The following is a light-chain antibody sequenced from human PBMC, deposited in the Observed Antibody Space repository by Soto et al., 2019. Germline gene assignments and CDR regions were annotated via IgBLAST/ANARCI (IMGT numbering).Light chain of an antibody. Sequence: QSVLTQPPSASGTPGQRVTISCSGSSSNVGSNYVYWYQQLPGTVPQLLIYRNNERTSVVPDRFSGSKSGTSASLAISGLRSEDEADYYCAAWDDSLSGVVFGGGTKLTVL. CDR1: SSNVGSNY. J-gene: IGLJ2*01. V-gene: IGLV1-47*01. CDR2: RNN. CDR3: AAWDDSLSGVV.